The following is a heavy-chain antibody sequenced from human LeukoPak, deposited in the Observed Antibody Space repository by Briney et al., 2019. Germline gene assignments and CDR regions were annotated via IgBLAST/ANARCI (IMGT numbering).Heavy chain of an antibody. CDR1: GFTFSTNG. J-gene: IGHJ4*02. D-gene: IGHD3/OR15-3a*01. CDR3: ARDFSWTFDF. V-gene: IGHV3-30*03. CDR2: ITYDGLKT. Sequence: PGGFLRLSCAASGFTFSTNGMHWVRQAPGKGLEWVSLITYDGLKTSYADSVKGRFTISRDKSTNTLYLQMNSLRVEDTAVYYCARDFSWTFDFWGQGTLVTVSS.